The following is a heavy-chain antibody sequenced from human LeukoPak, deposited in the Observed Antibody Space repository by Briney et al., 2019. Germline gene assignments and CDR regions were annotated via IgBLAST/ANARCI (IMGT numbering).Heavy chain of an antibody. Sequence: PSETLSLTCTVSGGSISSYYWSWIRQPPGKGLEWIGYIYYSGSTNYNPSLKSRVTMSVDTSKNQFSLTLSSVTAADMAVYYCTRTSDGSAYFSAWGQGTLVTVSS. D-gene: IGHD2-21*01. CDR3: TRTSDGSAYFSA. CDR2: IYYSGST. CDR1: GGSISSYY. J-gene: IGHJ5*02. V-gene: IGHV4-59*01.